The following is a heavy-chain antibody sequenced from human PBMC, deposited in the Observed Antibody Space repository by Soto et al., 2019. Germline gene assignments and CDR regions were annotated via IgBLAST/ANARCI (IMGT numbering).Heavy chain of an antibody. Sequence: SSETLSLTCTVSGGSISSSSYYWGWIRQPPGKGLEWIGSIYYSGSTYYNPSLKSRVTISVDTSKNQFSLKLSSVTAADTAVYYCAGDTAMVTFRDLDYWGQGTLVTVSS. CDR1: GGSISSSSYY. D-gene: IGHD5-18*01. J-gene: IGHJ4*02. V-gene: IGHV4-39*01. CDR2: IYYSGST. CDR3: AGDTAMVTFRDLDY.